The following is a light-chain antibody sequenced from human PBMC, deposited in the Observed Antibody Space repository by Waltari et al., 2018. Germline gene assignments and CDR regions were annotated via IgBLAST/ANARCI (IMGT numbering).Light chain of an antibody. Sequence: SYELTQPPSVSVSPGQTASITCSGDKLGDKYACWYPQKPGQSPVLVIYQDSKRPSGLPERFSGSNSGNTATLTISGTQAMDEADYYCQAWDSSVVFGGGTKLTVL. V-gene: IGLV3-1*01. CDR1: KLGDKY. CDR2: QDS. J-gene: IGLJ2*01. CDR3: QAWDSSVV.